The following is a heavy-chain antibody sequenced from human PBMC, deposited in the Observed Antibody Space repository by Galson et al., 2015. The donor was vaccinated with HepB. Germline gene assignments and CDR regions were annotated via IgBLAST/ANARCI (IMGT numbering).Heavy chain of an antibody. CDR1: GFTFSNAW. Sequence: SLRLSCAASGFTFSNAWMSWVRQAPGKGLEWVGRIKSKTDGGTTDYAAPVKGRFTISRDNAKNSLYLQMNSLRAEDTAVYYCARGITGSGWYAEADYWGQGTLVTVSS. CDR2: IKSKTDGGTT. V-gene: IGHV3-15*01. J-gene: IGHJ4*02. D-gene: IGHD6-19*01. CDR3: ARGITGSGWYAEADY.